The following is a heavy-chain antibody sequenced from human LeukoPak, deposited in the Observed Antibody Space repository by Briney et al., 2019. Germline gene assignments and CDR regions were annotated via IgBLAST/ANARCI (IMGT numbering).Heavy chain of an antibody. Sequence: ASVKVSCKASGYTFTNYHMHWVRQAPGQGLEWMGIINPSGGSTSYAQKFQGRVTMTRDTSISTAYMELSRLRSDDTAVYYCARGVAAAGANNFDYWGQGTLVTVSS. J-gene: IGHJ4*02. D-gene: IGHD6-13*01. CDR2: INPSGGST. V-gene: IGHV1-46*01. CDR1: GYTFTNYH. CDR3: ARGVAAAGANNFDY.